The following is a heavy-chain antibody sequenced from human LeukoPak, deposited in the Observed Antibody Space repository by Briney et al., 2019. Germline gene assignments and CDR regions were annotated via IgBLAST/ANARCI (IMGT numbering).Heavy chain of an antibody. CDR1: GGSFSGLY. CDR2: IKHSGST. V-gene: IGHV4-34*01. CDR3: ATSSPRSSIAAGRDLDY. D-gene: IGHD6-13*01. J-gene: IGHJ4*02. Sequence: SGTLSLTFAVHGGSFSGLYWRLVRPPPGRGLGGVWVIKHSGSTNYNPSIKSRVTISVDTSKNQFSLKLSSVTAADTAVYYCATSSPRSSIAAGRDLDYWGQGTLVTVSS.